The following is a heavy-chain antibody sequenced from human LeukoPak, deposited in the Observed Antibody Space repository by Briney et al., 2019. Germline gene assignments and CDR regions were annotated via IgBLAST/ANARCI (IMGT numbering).Heavy chain of an antibody. V-gene: IGHV3-23*01. CDR3: AKAWGGIVVVPAAISDY. CDR2: ISGSGGST. Sequence: GGSLRLSCAASGFTFSTYAMSWVRQAPGKGLEWVSAISGSGGSTNYADSVKGRVTVSRDNSKSTLYLQMNSLRAEDTAVYYCAKAWGGIVVVPAAISDYWGQGTLVTVSS. J-gene: IGHJ4*02. D-gene: IGHD2-2*02. CDR1: GFTFSTYA.